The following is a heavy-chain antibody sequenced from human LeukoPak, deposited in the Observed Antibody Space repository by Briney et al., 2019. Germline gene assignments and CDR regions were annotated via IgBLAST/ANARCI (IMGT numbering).Heavy chain of an antibody. V-gene: IGHV2-5*02. CDR2: IYGDGAT. D-gene: IGHD5-18*01. CDR3: VHRSRGFGYGVDC. J-gene: IGHJ4*02. CDR1: GLSLSTSGVG. Sequence: ESGPTLANPTQTLTLTCTFSGLSLSTSGVGVGWIRQPPGKALEWLAIIYGDGATHYTSSLRSRLTITKDTSKNQVVLTLTNMDPADTGTYFCVHRSRGFGYGVDCWGQGTLVTVSS.